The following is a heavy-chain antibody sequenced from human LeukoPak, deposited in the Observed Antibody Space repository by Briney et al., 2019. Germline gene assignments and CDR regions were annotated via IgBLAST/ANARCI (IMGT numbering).Heavy chain of an antibody. CDR1: GYRFTNYW. D-gene: IGHD5-18*01. V-gene: IGHV5-51*01. CDR2: IHPGDSDT. J-gene: IGHJ4*02. CDR3: ARLPALAYYFDS. Sequence: GESLKISCKGSGYRFTNYWIGWVRQMPGKGLEWMAIIHPGDSDTRYGPSFQGQVTISADKSITTAYLQWSTLKASDTAMHYCARLPALAYYFDSWGQGTLVTVSS.